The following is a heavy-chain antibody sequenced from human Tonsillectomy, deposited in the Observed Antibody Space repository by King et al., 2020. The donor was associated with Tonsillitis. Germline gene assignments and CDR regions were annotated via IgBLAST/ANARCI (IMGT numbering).Heavy chain of an antibody. CDR1: GYTPTSYN. V-gene: IGHV7-4-1*02. J-gene: IGHJ6*02. Sequence: QVQLVESGSEVEKPGASVKVSCKASGYTPTSYNINWVRQAPGQGLEWMGRINTNTGNPTYAQGFTGRFVFSLDTSVSTAYLQISSLKAEDTAVYYCAREEGYCSRTTCYYYYYVMDVWGQGTAVTVS. CDR3: AREEGYCSRTTCYYYYYVMDV. D-gene: IGHD2-2*01. CDR2: INTNTGNP.